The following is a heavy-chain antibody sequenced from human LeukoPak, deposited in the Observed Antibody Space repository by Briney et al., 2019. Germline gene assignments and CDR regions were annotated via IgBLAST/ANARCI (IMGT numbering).Heavy chain of an antibody. CDR3: ASWARAAADHDY. D-gene: IGHD6-13*01. Sequence: ASVKVSCKASGYTFTGYYMYWVRQAPGQGLEWMGQINSITGGTNYAQKFQGRVTMTRNTSISTAYMELSRLRSHDTAVYYCASWARAAADHDYWGQGTLVTVSS. J-gene: IGHJ4*02. V-gene: IGHV1-2*06. CDR1: GYTFTGYY. CDR2: INSITGGT.